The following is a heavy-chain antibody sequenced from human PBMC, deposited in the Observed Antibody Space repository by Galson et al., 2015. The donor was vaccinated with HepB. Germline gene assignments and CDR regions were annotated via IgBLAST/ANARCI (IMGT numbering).Heavy chain of an antibody. Sequence: QSGAEVKKPGESLRISCKGSGYSFTSYWISWVRQMPGRGLEWIGEIIDSGSTNYNPSLKSRVTISVDKSKNQFSVKLYSVTAADTAVYYCARGFRGRSSSWYNYWGQGTLVTVSS. D-gene: IGHD6-13*01. V-gene: IGHV5-10-1*01. J-gene: IGHJ4*02. CDR1: GYSFTSYW. CDR2: IIDSGST. CDR3: ARGFRGRSSSWYNY.